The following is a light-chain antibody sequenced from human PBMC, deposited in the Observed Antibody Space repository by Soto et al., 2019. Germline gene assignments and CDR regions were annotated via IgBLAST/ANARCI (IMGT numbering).Light chain of an antibody. V-gene: IGLV2-8*01. CDR3: RSYAGRDPPYV. CDR1: SGDVGAYDY. Sequence: QSALTQPPSASGSPGQAVTISCTGTSGDVGAYDYVSWYQQHPGKAPKLMIYEVTKRPLGVPDRFSGSKSGNTASLPVSGLPAADEVAYSCRSYAGRDPPYVFGSGTKVTV. CDR2: EVT. J-gene: IGLJ1*01.